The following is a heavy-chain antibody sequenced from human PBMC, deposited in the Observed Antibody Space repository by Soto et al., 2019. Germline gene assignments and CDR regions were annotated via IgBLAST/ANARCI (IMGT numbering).Heavy chain of an antibody. V-gene: IGHV1-69*01. J-gene: IGHJ4*02. CDR1: GGTFSSYA. CDR3: ARDRLGYCSGGSCYYTDY. D-gene: IGHD2-15*01. CDR2: IIPIFGTA. Sequence: QVQLVQSGAEVKKPGSSVKVSCKASGGTFSSYAISWVRQAPGQRLEWMGGIIPIFGTANYAQKFQGRVTITEDESTSTAYMELSSLRSEDTAVYYCARDRLGYCSGGSCYYTDYWGQGTLVNVSS.